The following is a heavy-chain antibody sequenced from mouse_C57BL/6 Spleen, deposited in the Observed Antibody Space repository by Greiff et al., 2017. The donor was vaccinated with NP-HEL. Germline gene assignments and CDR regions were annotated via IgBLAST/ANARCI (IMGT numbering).Heavy chain of an antibody. CDR2: IYPSDSET. CDR1: GYTFTSYW. J-gene: IGHJ1*03. Sequence: QVQLKQPGAELVRPGSSVKLSCKASGYTFTSYWMDWVKQRPGQGLEWIGNIYPSDSETHYNQKFKDKATLTVDKSSSTAYMQLSSLTSEDSAVYYCARGYYYGSSPWYFDVWGTGTTVTVSS. CDR3: ARGYYYGSSPWYFDV. V-gene: IGHV1-61*01. D-gene: IGHD1-1*01.